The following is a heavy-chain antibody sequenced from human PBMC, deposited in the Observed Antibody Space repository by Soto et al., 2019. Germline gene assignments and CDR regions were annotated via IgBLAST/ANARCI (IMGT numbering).Heavy chain of an antibody. CDR3: ARHNYDSSGYYHYYYGMDV. Sequence: SETLSLTCTLSCDSISSYYLTWILQPPGKGLEWIGSIYYGGSTNYNPSHKRRVTISVDMSKKQFSLKLSSVTAADTAVYYCARHNYDSSGYYHYYYGMDVWGQGTTVT. CDR2: IYYGGST. CDR1: CDSISSYY. V-gene: IGHV4-59*01. D-gene: IGHD3-22*01. J-gene: IGHJ6*02.